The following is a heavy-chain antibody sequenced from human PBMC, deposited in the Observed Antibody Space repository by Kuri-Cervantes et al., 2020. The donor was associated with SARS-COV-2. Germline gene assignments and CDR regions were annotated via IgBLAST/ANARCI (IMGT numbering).Heavy chain of an antibody. J-gene: IGHJ6*02. CDR1: GFNFSPYP. CDR2: ISYDGSNK. V-gene: IGHV3-30-3*01. Sequence: GESLKISCVVSGFNFSPYPMNWVRQAPGKGLEWVAVISYDGSNKYYADSVKGRFTISRDNSKSTLYLQMNSLRAEDTAVYYCARDGPTSYSNYYYYGMDVWGQGTTVTVSS. CDR3: ARDGPTSYSNYYYYGMDV. D-gene: IGHD4-11*01.